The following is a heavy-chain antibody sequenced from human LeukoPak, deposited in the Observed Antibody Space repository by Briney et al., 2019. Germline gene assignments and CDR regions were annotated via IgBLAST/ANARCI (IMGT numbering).Heavy chain of an antibody. D-gene: IGHD3-16*01. J-gene: IGHJ4*02. V-gene: IGHV4-59*11. Sequence: SETLSLTCTVSGDSFSDHYWSWIRQPPGKGLEWIGYIFYGGGTNYNPSLQSRVTISIATSKNRFSLRLSSVTAADTAVYYCARDARFGWDYFDSWGQGTLVIVSS. CDR3: ARDARFGWDYFDS. CDR1: GDSFSDHY. CDR2: IFYGGGT.